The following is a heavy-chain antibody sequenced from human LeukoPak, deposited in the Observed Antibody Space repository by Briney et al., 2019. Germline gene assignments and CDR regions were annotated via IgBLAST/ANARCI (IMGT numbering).Heavy chain of an antibody. CDR3: ARSIAAFSLFDY. CDR1: GYTFTGYY. Sequence: GASVKVSCKASGYTFTGYYMHWVRQAPGQGLEWMGIINPSGGSTSYAQKFQGRVTMTRDMSTSTVYMELSSLRSEDTAVYYCARSIAAFSLFDYWGQGTLVTVSS. CDR2: INPSGGST. D-gene: IGHD6-6*01. V-gene: IGHV1-46*01. J-gene: IGHJ4*02.